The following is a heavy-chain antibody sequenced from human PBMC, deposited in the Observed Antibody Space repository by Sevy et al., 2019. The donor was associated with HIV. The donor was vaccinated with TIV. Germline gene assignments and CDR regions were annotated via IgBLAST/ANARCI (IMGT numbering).Heavy chain of an antibody. J-gene: IGHJ4*02. D-gene: IGHD6-13*01. CDR1: GFTFSNYN. CDR3: AKNTAAAGTGGFDY. V-gene: IGHV3-21*01. CDR2: ISSRSSYI. Sequence: GGSLRLSCGASGFTFSNYNMNWVRQAPGKGLEWVSSISSRSSYINYADSVKGRFTISRDNAKNSLYLQMNSLRAEDTAVYYCAKNTAAAGTGGFDYWGQGTLVTVSS.